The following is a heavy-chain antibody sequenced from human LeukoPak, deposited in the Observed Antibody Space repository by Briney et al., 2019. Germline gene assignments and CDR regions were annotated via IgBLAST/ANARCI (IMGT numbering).Heavy chain of an antibody. V-gene: IGHV3-21*01. CDR2: ISSDGSYI. J-gene: IGHJ4*03. CDR1: GFTFSSYS. CDR3: ASPHYCSGSSCCFGY. D-gene: IGHD2-15*01. Sequence: PGGSLRLSCAASGFTFSSYSMNWVRQAPGKGLEWVSLISSDGSYIYYADSVRGRFTISRDNAKNSLYLQMNSLRAEDTAVYFCASPHYCSGSSCCFGYWGQGTLVTVSS.